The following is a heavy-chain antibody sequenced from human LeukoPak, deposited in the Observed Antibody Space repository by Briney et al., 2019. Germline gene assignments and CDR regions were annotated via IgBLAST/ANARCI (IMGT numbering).Heavy chain of an antibody. Sequence: SETLSLTCTVSGDSISDYYWNWIRQPPGKGLEWIGYIYYSGSTNYSPSLKSRVTISVDTSKNQFSLKLSSVTAADTAIYYCARRRKVPAPRAGDAFDIWGQGAMVTVSS. CDR1: GDSISDYY. V-gene: IGHV4-59*08. D-gene: IGHD4/OR15-4a*01. CDR2: IYYSGST. CDR3: ARRRKVPAPRAGDAFDI. J-gene: IGHJ3*02.